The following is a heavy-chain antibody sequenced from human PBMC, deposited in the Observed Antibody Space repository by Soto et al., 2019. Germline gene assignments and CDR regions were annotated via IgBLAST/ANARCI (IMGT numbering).Heavy chain of an antibody. D-gene: IGHD3-10*01. V-gene: IGHV4-39*01. J-gene: IGHJ5*02. CDR3: ARPRYGSGNWFDP. CDR1: GGSISSSSYY. CDR2: IYYSGST. Sequence: PSETLSLTCTVSGGSISSSSYYWGWIRQPPGKGLEWIGSIYYSGSTYYNPSLKSRVTISVDTSKNQFSLKLSSVTAADIAVYYCARPRYGSGNWFDPWGRGTLVTVSS.